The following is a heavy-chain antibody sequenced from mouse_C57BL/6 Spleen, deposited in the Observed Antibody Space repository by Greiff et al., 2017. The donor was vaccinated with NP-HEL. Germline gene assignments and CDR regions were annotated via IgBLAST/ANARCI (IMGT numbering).Heavy chain of an antibody. CDR1: GYTFTSYW. J-gene: IGHJ4*01. V-gene: IGHV1-59*01. CDR3: ARSGWDGYLYAMDY. Sequence: QVQLKQPGAELVRPGTSVKLSCKASGYTFTSYWMHWVKQRPGQGLEWIGVIDPSDSYTNYNQKFKGKATLTVDTSSSTAYMQLSSLTSEDSAVYYCARSGWDGYLYAMDYWGQGTSVTVSS. CDR2: IDPSDSYT. D-gene: IGHD2-3*01.